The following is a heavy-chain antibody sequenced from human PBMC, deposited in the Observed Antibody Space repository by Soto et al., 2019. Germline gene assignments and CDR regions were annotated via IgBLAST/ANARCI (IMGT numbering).Heavy chain of an antibody. CDR2: ISYDGSNK. CDR1: GFTFSSYA. CDR3: ARVKGTPQDLDYYYGMDV. J-gene: IGHJ6*02. V-gene: IGHV3-30-3*01. Sequence: QVQLVESGGGVVQPGRSLRLSCAASGFTFSSYAMHWVRQAPGKGLEWVAVISYDGSNKYYADSVKGRFTISRDNSKSTLYLQMNILRAEDTAVYYLARVKGTPQDLDYYYGMDVWGQGTTVTVAS. D-gene: IGHD1-1*01.